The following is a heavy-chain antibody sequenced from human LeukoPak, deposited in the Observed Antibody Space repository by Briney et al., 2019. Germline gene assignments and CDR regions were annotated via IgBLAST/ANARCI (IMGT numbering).Heavy chain of an antibody. CDR1: GYTFTSYA. J-gene: IGHJ3*02. D-gene: IGHD4-17*01. Sequence: GASVKVSCKASGYTFTSYAMNWVRQAPGQGLEWMGWINPNSGGTDYAQKFQGRVTMTRDTSISTAYMELTRLRSDDTAVYYCARVREDYGDYPLEGALDIWDQGTMVTVSS. V-gene: IGHV1-2*02. CDR2: INPNSGGT. CDR3: ARVREDYGDYPLEGALDI.